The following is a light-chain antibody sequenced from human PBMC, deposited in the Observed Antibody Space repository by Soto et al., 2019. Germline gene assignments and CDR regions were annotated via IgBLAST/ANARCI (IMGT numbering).Light chain of an antibody. CDR3: QQYGSSGLT. CDR1: QSVSSSY. J-gene: IGKJ4*01. CDR2: GAS. V-gene: IGKV3-20*01. Sequence: EIVLTQSPGTLSLSPGERATLSCRASQSVSSSYLAWYQQKPGQAPRLLIYGASSRSTGIPDRFSGSGSGTDLTLTISRLEPEDSEVYYCQQYGSSGLTFGGGTKVEIK.